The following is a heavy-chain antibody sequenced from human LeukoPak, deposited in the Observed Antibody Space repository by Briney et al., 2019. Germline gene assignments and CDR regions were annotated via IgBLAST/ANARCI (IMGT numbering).Heavy chain of an antibody. CDR1: GGSISSYY. CDR2: IYYSGST. CDR3: ARQTTALSYSSGHFYGMDV. V-gene: IGHV4-59*08. D-gene: IGHD6-19*01. Sequence: SETLSLTCTVSGGSISSYYWSWIRQPPGKGLEWIGYIYYSGSTNYNPSLKSRDTISVDTSKNQFSLKLSSVTAADTAVYYCARQTTALSYSSGHFYGMDVWGQGTTVTVSS. J-gene: IGHJ6*02.